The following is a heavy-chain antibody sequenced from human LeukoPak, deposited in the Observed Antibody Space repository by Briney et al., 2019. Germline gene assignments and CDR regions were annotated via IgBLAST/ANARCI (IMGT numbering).Heavy chain of an antibody. V-gene: IGHV3-30*14. CDR2: ISYDGSNK. CDR3: ARGPSGYHNT. D-gene: IGHD5-12*01. J-gene: IGHJ4*02. CDR1: GFTFSSYA. Sequence: GGSLRLSCAASGFTFSSYAMHWVRQAPGKGLEWVAVISYDGSNKYYADSVKGRFTISRDNSKNTLYLQMNSLRAEDTAVYYCARGPSGYHNTGGQGALVTVSS.